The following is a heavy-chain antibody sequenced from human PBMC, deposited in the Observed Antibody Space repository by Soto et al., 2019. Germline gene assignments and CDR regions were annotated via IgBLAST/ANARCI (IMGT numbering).Heavy chain of an antibody. V-gene: IGHV4-30-4*01. J-gene: IGHJ4*02. CDR1: GGSISSGDYY. D-gene: IGHD4-17*01. CDR2: IYYSGST. Sequence: SETLSLTCTVSGGSISSGDYYWSWIRKPPGKGLEWIGYIYYSGSTYYNPSLKSRVIISVDTSKNQFSLKLSSVTAADAAVYYCATFRGMTTATTERYFDYWGQGTLVTVSS. CDR3: ATFRGMTTATTERYFDY.